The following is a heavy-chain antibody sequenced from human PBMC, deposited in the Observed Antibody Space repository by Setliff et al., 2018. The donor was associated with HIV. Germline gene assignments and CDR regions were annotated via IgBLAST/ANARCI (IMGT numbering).Heavy chain of an antibody. CDR3: AGGLITIFGEEDYYYYMDV. V-gene: IGHV1-69*05. Sequence: SVKVSCKASGGTFSRYAISWVRQAPGQGLEWMGGIIPIFGTANYAQKFQGRVTITTDESTSTAYMELSSLRSEDTAVYYCAGGLITIFGEEDYYYYMDVWGKGTTVTVSS. D-gene: IGHD3-3*01. CDR2: IIPIFGTA. CDR1: GGTFSRYA. J-gene: IGHJ6*03.